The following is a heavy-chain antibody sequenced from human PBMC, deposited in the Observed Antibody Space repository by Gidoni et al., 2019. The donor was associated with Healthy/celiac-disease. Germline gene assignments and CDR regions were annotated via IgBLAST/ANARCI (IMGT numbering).Heavy chain of an antibody. CDR1: GFTFSSYG. V-gene: IGHV3-30*03. J-gene: IGHJ4*02. CDR3: ARVKGYSSSSPFDY. Sequence: QVQLVESGGGVVQPGRSLRLSCAASGFTFSSYGMHWVRQAPGKGLEWVAVISYDGSNKYYADSVKGRFTISRDNSKNTLYLQMNSLRAEDTAVYYCARVKGYSSSSPFDYWGQGTLVTVSS. CDR2: ISYDGSNK. D-gene: IGHD6-6*01.